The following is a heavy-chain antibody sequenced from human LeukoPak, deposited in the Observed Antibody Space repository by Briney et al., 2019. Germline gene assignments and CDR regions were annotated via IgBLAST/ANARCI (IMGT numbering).Heavy chain of an antibody. CDR2: INHSGST. J-gene: IGHJ4*02. CDR1: GGSFSGYY. D-gene: IGHD2-15*01. Sequence: SEALSLTCAVYGGSFSGYYWSWIRQPPGKGLEWIGEINHSGSTYYNPSLKSRVTISVDTSKNQFSLKLSSVTAADTAVYYCARLGLLVVANWGQGTLVTVSS. V-gene: IGHV4-34*01. CDR3: ARLGLLVVAN.